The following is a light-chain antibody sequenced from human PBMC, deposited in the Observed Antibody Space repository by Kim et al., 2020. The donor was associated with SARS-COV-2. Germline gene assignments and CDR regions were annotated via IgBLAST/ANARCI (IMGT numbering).Light chain of an antibody. CDR1: KLGDKY. J-gene: IGLJ2*01. CDR2: QDS. Sequence: SYELTQPPSVSVSPGQTASITCSGDKLGDKYACWYQQKPGQPPVLVIYQDSKRPSGIPERFSGSKSGNTATLTISGTQAMDEADYYCQAWDSSTVVFGGGTKVTVL. V-gene: IGLV3-1*01. CDR3: QAWDSSTVV.